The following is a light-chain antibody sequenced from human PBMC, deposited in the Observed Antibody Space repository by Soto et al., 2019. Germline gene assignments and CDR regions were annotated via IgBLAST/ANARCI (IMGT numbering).Light chain of an antibody. Sequence: QSVLTQPPSVSGAPGQRVTISCSGSSSNIGADYAVHWYQRLPNTAPKLLIYRDTNRSSGVPDRFSGSKSDTSASLAITGLQPDDEADYFCQSFDYSLSAVVFGGGTKLTVL. V-gene: IGLV1-40*01. CDR2: RDT. J-gene: IGLJ2*01. CDR1: SSNIGADYA. CDR3: QSFDYSLSAVV.